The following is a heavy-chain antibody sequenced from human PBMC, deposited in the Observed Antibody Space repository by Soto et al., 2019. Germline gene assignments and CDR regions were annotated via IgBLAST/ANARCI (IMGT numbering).Heavy chain of an antibody. Sequence: QVQLQQWRAGLLKPAETLSLTCGVYGGSVSGYYWSWIRQAPGKGLEWTGEINHNGLTNYAPSLKSRVAISVDMSKNQFSLRLTSVTAADTAVYYCARERMVPAGPLYYFDYWGQGTLVTVSS. CDR3: ARERMVPAGPLYYFDY. CDR1: GGSVSGYY. V-gene: IGHV4-34*02. J-gene: IGHJ4*02. D-gene: IGHD2-2*01. CDR2: INHNGLT.